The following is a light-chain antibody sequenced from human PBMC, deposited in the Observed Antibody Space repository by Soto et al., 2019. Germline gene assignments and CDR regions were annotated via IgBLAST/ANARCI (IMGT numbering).Light chain of an antibody. Sequence: QSVLTQPASVSASPGQSITISCTGTSSDVGGYNYVSWYQQRPGKAPKLIIYEVTDRPSGVSNRFSGSKSGNTASLTISGLQAEDEAEYYCSSYTNINTRACVFGTGTKGTVL. CDR1: SSDVGGYNY. J-gene: IGLJ1*01. CDR2: EVT. V-gene: IGLV2-14*01. CDR3: SSYTNINTRACV.